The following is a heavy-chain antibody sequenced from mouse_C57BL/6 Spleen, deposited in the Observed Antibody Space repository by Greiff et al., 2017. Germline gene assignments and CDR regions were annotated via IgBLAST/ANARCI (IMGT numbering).Heavy chain of an antibody. CDR3: AGSNYDWFAY. CDR1: GYTFTSYG. D-gene: IGHD2-5*01. CDR2: IYPRSGNT. J-gene: IGHJ3*01. Sequence: VQVVESGAELARPGASVKLSCKASGYTFTSYGIRWVQQRTGQGLEWIGEIYPRSGNTYYNEKFKGKATLTADKSSSTAYMELRSLTSEDSAVYFGAGSNYDWFAYWGQGTLVTVSA. V-gene: IGHV1-81*01.